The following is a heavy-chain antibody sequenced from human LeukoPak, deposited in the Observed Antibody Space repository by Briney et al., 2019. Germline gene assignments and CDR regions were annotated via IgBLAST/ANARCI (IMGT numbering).Heavy chain of an antibody. V-gene: IGHV4-59*08. CDR2: IYYSGST. Sequence: SETLSLTCTVSGGSISSYYWSWIRQPPGKGLEWIGYIYYSGSTNYNPSLKSRVTISVDTSKNQFSLKLSSVTATDTAVYYCARRRGGFGEGEFDYWGQGIPVTVST. CDR3: ARRRGGFGEGEFDY. CDR1: GGSISSYY. D-gene: IGHD3-10*01. J-gene: IGHJ4*02.